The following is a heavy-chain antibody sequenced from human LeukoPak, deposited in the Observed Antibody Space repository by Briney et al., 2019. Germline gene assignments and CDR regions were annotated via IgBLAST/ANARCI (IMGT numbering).Heavy chain of an antibody. V-gene: IGHV4-39*07. CDR2: IHHSGST. D-gene: IGHD6-6*01. Sequence: SETLSLTCTVSGGSIRSSYYYWGWIRQPPGKGLEWIGEIHHSGSTNYNPSLKSRVTISVDKSKNQFSLKLSSVTAADTAVYYCASIEYSSSSVAYWGQGTLVTVSS. J-gene: IGHJ4*02. CDR3: ASIEYSSSSVAY. CDR1: GGSIRSSYYY.